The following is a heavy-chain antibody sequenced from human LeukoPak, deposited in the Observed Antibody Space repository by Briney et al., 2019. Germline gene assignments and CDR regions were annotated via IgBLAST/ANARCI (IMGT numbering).Heavy chain of an antibody. Sequence: PSQTLSLTCSVSGVSISDYYWTWFRQPAGKGLEWIGRIYISGSTNYNPSLKSRVIMSIDTSRNQLSLKLTSLTAADTAVYYCAKKDGDFWGQGTLVSVSS. CDR1: GVSISDYY. V-gene: IGHV4-4*07. CDR3: AKKDGDF. CDR2: IYISGST. J-gene: IGHJ4*02.